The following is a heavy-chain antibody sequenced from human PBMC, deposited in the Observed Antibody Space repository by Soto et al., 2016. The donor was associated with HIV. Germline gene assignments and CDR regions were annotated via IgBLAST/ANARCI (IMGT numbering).Heavy chain of an antibody. J-gene: IGHJ4*02. D-gene: IGHD3-3*01. CDR1: GFTFSSYS. Sequence: EVQLVESGGGLVQPGGSLRLSCAASGFTFSSYSMNWVRQAPGKGLEWVSYISSSSSTIYYADSVKGRFTISRDNAKNSLYLQMNSLRAEDTAVYYCARDLVFLEWLSFDYWAREPWSPSPQ. CDR3: ARDLVFLEWLSFDY. V-gene: IGHV3-48*01. CDR2: ISSSSSTI.